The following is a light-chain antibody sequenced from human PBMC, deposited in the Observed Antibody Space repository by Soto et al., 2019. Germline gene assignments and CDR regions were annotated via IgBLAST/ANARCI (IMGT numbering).Light chain of an antibody. CDR2: DVS. CDR1: SSDVGGYNY. CDR3: CSYAGGPYV. J-gene: IGLJ1*01. V-gene: IGLV2-11*01. Sequence: QSVLTQPRSVSGSPGHSVAISCTGSSSDVGGYNYVSWYQQHPGKAPKVMIYDVSKRPSGVPDRFSGSKSGDTASLTITGLQAEDEADYYCCSYAGGPYVFGAGTKVTV.